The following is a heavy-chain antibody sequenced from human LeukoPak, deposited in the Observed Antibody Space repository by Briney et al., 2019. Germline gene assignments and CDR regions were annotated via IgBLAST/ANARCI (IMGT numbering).Heavy chain of an antibody. V-gene: IGHV3-21*01. CDR2: ISSSSSYI. D-gene: IGHD5-12*01. CDR1: GFTFSSYS. J-gene: IGHJ4*02. CDR3: ARSVLPPGGYDEYDY. Sequence: PGGSLRLSCAASGFTFSSYSMNWVRQAPGKGLEWVSSISSSSSYIYYADSVKGRFTISRDNAKNSLYLQMNSLRAEDTAVYYCARSVLPPGGYDEYDYWGQGTLVTVSS.